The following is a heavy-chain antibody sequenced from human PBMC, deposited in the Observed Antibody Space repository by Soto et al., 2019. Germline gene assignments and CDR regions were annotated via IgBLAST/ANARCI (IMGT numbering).Heavy chain of an antibody. D-gene: IGHD1-1*01. CDR1: GGSISSYY. Sequence: PSETLSLTCTVSGGSISSYYWSWIRQPPGKGLEWIGYIYYSGSTYYNPSLKSRVTISVDTSKNQFSLKLSSVTAADTAVYYCAREAMATASIDYWGQGTLVTVSS. J-gene: IGHJ4*02. CDR2: IYYSGST. CDR3: AREAMATASIDY. V-gene: IGHV4-59*12.